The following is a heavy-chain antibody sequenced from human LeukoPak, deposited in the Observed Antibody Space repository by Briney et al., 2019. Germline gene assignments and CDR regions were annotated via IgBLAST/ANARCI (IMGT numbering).Heavy chain of an antibody. D-gene: IGHD3-10*01. CDR1: GFTFSYYA. Sequence: GGSLRLSCAASGFTFSYYAMSWVRQAPGKGLGWVSAISGSGGGTYYADSVKGRFAISRDNSKNTLYLQMNSLRAEDTAVYYCANRIMVRGLDIDYWGQGTLVTVSS. CDR2: ISGSGGGT. CDR3: ANRIMVRGLDIDY. J-gene: IGHJ4*02. V-gene: IGHV3-23*01.